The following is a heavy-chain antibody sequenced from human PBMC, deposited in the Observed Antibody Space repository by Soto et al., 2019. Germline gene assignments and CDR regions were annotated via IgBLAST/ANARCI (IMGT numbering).Heavy chain of an antibody. V-gene: IGHV3-30-3*01. CDR3: ARDSASGPPDQ. D-gene: IGHD2-2*01. Sequence: QVQLVESGGGVVQPGRSLRLSCAASGFTFSSYAMHWVRQAPGKGLEWVAVISYDGSNKYYADSVKGRFTISRDNPKNTLSLQINSLRAEDTAVYCCARDSASGPPDQWGRGTLVTVSS. CDR2: ISYDGSNK. CDR1: GFTFSSYA. J-gene: IGHJ4*02.